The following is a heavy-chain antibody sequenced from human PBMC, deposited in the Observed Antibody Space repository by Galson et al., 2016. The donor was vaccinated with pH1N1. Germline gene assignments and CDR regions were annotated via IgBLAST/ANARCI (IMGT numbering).Heavy chain of an antibody. CDR2: ISPYNGNT. CDR1: GYSFASFG. CDR3: ATGHYYETSGYAADY. Sequence: SVKVSCKASGYSFASFGINWVRQAPGQGLDWMGWISPYNGNTDYAQRFQGRLTMTTDRSTSTAYMHLKGLTSDDTAVYYCATGHYYETSGYAADYWGQGTLVTVSS. D-gene: IGHD3-22*01. J-gene: IGHJ4*02. V-gene: IGHV1-18*01.